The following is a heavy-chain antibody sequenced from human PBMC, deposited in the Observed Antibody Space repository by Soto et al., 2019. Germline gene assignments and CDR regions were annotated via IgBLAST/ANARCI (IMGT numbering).Heavy chain of an antibody. Sequence: GGSLRLSCATSGFIFSSYWMTWVRQTPGKGLEWVANIKEDGIEKHYVDSVKGRFTISRDNARNSLYLEMNSLRGEDTAVYYCARSPGAAFDYWGQGTLVTVSS. V-gene: IGHV3-7*01. D-gene: IGHD3-10*01. CDR1: GFIFSSYW. CDR2: IKEDGIEK. CDR3: ARSPGAAFDY. J-gene: IGHJ4*02.